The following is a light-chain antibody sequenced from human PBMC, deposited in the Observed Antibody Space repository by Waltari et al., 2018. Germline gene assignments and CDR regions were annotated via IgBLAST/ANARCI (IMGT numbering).Light chain of an antibody. CDR3: SSYTSSNTLG. CDR1: SSDVGGYNY. V-gene: IGLV2-14*03. J-gene: IGLJ1*01. CDR2: DVS. Sequence: QSALTQPAYVSGSPGQSITISCTATSSDVGGYNYVSWYQQHPGKAPKLMIYDVSNRPSGVSNRFSGSKSGNTASLTISGLQAEDEADYYCSSYTSSNTLGFGTGTKVTVL.